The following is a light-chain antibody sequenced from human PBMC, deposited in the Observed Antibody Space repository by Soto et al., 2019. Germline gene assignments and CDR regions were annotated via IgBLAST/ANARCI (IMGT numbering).Light chain of an antibody. V-gene: IGKV3-20*01. J-gene: IGKJ1*01. CDR1: QSVSSTY. Sequence: EIVLTQSPGTLSLSPWERATLSCRASQSVSSTYLAWYQQKPGQAPRLLIYGASSRATGIPDRFSGSGSGTDFILTISRLEPEDFAMYYCQQYGSSWTFGQGTKVDIK. CDR2: GAS. CDR3: QQYGSSWT.